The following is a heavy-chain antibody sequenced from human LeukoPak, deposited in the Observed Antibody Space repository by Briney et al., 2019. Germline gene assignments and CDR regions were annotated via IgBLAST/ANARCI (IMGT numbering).Heavy chain of an antibody. Sequence: GGSLRLSCAASGFTFNSYSMNWVRQAPGKGLEWISYISTSSSTIYYADSVKGRFTISRDNAKNSLYLQMNSLRAEHTAVYYCAKWEGAFDIWGQGTMVAVSS. CDR3: AKWEGAFDI. V-gene: IGHV3-48*01. D-gene: IGHD1-26*01. J-gene: IGHJ3*02. CDR2: ISTSSSTI. CDR1: GFTFNSYS.